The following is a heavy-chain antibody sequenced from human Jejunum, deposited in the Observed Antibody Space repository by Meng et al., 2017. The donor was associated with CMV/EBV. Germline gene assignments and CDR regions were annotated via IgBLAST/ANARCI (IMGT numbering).Heavy chain of an antibody. Sequence: TFSPYAMSAVRQAPGQGLEWVPGISGSSDGTNYYAGSVKGRFAVSRDNSKNTLYLQMTSLRVDDTAVYYCAKDKLGYQRINLFDYWGQGTQVTVSS. CDR1: TFSPYA. V-gene: IGHV3-23*01. D-gene: IGHD2-2*01. CDR2: ISGSSDGT. CDR3: AKDKLGYQRINLFDY. J-gene: IGHJ4*02.